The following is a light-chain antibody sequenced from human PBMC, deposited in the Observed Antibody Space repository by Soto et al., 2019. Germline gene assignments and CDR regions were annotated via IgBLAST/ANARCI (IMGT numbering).Light chain of an antibody. V-gene: IGKV3-11*01. CDR2: DAS. CDR1: QSISSY. Sequence: EVVLTQSPDTLSLSPGERATLSCWASQSISSYLAWYQQKPGQAPRRLIYDASNRATGIPARFSGSGSGTDFTLTISSIEPEDFAIYYCQQRSDWPTFGPGTKVEIK. CDR3: QQRSDWPT. J-gene: IGKJ3*01.